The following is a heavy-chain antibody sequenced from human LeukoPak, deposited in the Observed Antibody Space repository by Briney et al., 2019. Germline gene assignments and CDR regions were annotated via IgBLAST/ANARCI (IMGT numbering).Heavy chain of an antibody. CDR1: GFTFSRDS. D-gene: IGHD3-10*01. J-gene: IGHJ4*02. Sequence: GGSLRLSCAASGFTFSRDSMNWVRQAPGKGLEWVSYISSSSSYIYYADSVKGRFTISRDNAKSSLYLQMNSLRAEDTAVYYCAKGERGLLWFGELFYYFDYWGQGTLVTVSS. V-gene: IGHV3-21*04. CDR2: ISSSSSYI. CDR3: AKGERGLLWFGELFYYFDY.